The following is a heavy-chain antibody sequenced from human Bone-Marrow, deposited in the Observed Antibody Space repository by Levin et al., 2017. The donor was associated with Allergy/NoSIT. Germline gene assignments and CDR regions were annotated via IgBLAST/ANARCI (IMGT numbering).Heavy chain of an antibody. CDR3: AREQGASGWYTVDF. D-gene: IGHD6-13*01. CDR2: IRPSSERT. V-gene: IGHV3-23*01. CDR1: GFTFANHA. Sequence: QPGGSLRLSCAASGFTFANHAMTWVRHAPGKGLEWVSTIRPSSERTYFADSVKGRFTVSRDDSMNMMYLQMNSLRADDAAVYYCAREQGASGWYTVDFWGQGTLVTVSS. J-gene: IGHJ4*02.